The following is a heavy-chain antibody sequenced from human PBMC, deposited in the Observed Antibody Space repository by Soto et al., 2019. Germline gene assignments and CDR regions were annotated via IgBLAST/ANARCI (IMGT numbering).Heavy chain of an antibody. Sequence: QVQLVESGGGVVQPGRSLRLSCTTSGFDFSSHGYHWVRQAPGRGLEWVSAIWHDGSKKYYADSVQGRFTVSRDDSKNTLYIQMNSLRPEDTAVYHCARDDGITVLKYWGLGTLVTVSS. V-gene: IGHV3-33*01. CDR3: ARDDGITVLKY. CDR1: GFDFSSHG. D-gene: IGHD1-20*01. J-gene: IGHJ4*02. CDR2: IWHDGSKK.